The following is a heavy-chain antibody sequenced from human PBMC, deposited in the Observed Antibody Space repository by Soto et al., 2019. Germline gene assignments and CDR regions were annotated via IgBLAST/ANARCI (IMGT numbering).Heavy chain of an antibody. CDR1: GFTFSSYG. CDR3: ARDTDYGSPFDY. CDR2: IWYDGSNK. D-gene: IGHD4-17*01. J-gene: IGHJ4*02. Sequence: QVQLVESGGGVVQPGRSLRLSCAASGFTFSSYGMHWVRQAPGKGLGWVAVIWYDGSNKYYADSVKGRFTISRDNSKNTLYLQMNSLRAEDTAVYYCARDTDYGSPFDYWGQGTLVTVSS. V-gene: IGHV3-33*01.